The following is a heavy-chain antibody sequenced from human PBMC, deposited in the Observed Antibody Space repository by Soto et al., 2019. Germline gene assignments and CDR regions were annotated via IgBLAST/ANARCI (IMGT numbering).Heavy chain of an antibody. J-gene: IGHJ6*02. Sequence: GGSLRLSCAVSGFIFHLYSMSWVRQAPGKGLEWVSTLSFSSSNTYYADSVKGRFTISRDNSKNALYLQMHDLRPEDTALYYCVKATLAAAHRGNHHYGMDVWGLGTTFTVSS. CDR1: GFIFHLYS. CDR3: VKATLAAAHRGNHHYGMDV. CDR2: LSFSSSNT. D-gene: IGHD6-13*01. V-gene: IGHV3-23*01.